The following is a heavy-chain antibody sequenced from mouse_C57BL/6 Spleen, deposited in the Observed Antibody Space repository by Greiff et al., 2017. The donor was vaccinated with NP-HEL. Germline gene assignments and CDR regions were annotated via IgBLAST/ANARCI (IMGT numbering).Heavy chain of an antibody. Sequence: QVQLQQPGAELVRPGSSVKLSCKASGYTFTSYWMDWVKQRPGQGLEWIGNIYPSDSETHYNQKFKDKATLTVDKSSSTAYMQLSSLTAEDSAVDYCARERSYDYDGYFDYWGQGTTLTGSS. D-gene: IGHD2-4*01. CDR3: ARERSYDYDGYFDY. CDR2: IYPSDSET. J-gene: IGHJ2*01. V-gene: IGHV1-61*01. CDR1: GYTFTSYW.